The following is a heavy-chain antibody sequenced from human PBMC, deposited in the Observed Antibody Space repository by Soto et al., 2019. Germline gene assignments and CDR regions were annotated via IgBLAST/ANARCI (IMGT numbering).Heavy chain of an antibody. Sequence: QVQLVESVGGVVQPGRSLRLSCAASGFTFSSYGMHWVRQAPGKGLEWVAFISYDGINKYYADSVKGRFTISRDNSKNTLYLQMSSLRAEETAVYYCAKDRWVRQLRSYFDYWGQGTLVTVSS. V-gene: IGHV3-30*18. CDR1: GFTFSSYG. J-gene: IGHJ4*02. CDR2: ISYDGINK. CDR3: AKDRWVRQLRSYFDY. D-gene: IGHD4-17*01.